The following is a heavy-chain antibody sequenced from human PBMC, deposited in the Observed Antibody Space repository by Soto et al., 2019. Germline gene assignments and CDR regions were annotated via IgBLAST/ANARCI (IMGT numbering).Heavy chain of an antibody. Sequence: FGRASGWTCVKYAMVGVRLNTGQGPEWMGWISGYNGNTKYGQTLQGRVTMTTDTSTSTAYMELRSLRSDDTAVYYCARGGSSWSAEYYQHWGQGTLVTVSS. CDR1: GWTCVKYA. D-gene: IGHD6-13*01. CDR2: ISGYNGNT. V-gene: IGHV1-18*01. J-gene: IGHJ1*01. CDR3: ARGGSSWSAEYYQH.